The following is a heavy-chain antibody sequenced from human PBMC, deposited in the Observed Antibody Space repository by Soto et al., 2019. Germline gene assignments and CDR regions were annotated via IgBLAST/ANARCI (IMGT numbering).Heavy chain of an antibody. Sequence: QLQLQESGPGLVKPSETLSLTCTVSGDSISSSSYYWGWIRQPPGKGLEWIGSIYYSGSTYYNPSLKSRVTISVDTSKNQFSLKLSAVTAADTAVYYCARRNYFWSGYYLRAFDIWGQGTMVTVSS. V-gene: IGHV4-39*01. J-gene: IGHJ3*02. CDR1: GDSISSSSYY. CDR2: IYYSGST. CDR3: ARRNYFWSGYYLRAFDI. D-gene: IGHD3-3*01.